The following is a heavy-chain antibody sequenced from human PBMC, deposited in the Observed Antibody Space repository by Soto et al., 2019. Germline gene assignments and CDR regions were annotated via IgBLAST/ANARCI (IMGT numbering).Heavy chain of an antibody. D-gene: IGHD5-12*01. J-gene: IGHJ4*02. V-gene: IGHV1-2*02. CDR1: GYTFTAYY. CDR2: INPNSGGT. CDR3: ARDIRVRYSGYEFDY. Sequence: ASVKVSCKASGYTFTAYYMHWVRQAPGQGPEWMGWINPNSGGTNYAQRFQGRVTVTRDTSISTAYMELSRLGSDDTAVYYCARDIRVRYSGYEFDYWGQGTLVTVSS.